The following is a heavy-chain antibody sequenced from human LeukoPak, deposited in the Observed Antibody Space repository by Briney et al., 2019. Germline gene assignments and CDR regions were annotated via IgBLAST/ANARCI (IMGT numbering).Heavy chain of an antibody. CDR3: AGTYCSSTSCYNPSVWFDP. CDR1: GGSISSYY. J-gene: IGHJ5*02. Sequence: PSETLSLTCSVSGGSISSYYWSWIRQPPGNGLEWIGYVSTNGNTNYNPSLKGRVTISVDTSKNQFSLKLSSVTAADTAVYYCAGTYCSSTSCYNPSVWFDPWGQGTLVTVSS. V-gene: IGHV4-4*08. D-gene: IGHD2-2*02. CDR2: VSTNGNT.